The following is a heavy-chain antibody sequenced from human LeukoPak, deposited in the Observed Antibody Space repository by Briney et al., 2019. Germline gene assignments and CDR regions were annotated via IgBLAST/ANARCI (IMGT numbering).Heavy chain of an antibody. Sequence: GGSLRLSCVVSGFTFTGYSMNWVRQAPGKGLEWVSSISSSSSHIFYADSVKGRFTISRDNARNALDLQMNSLRAEDAAVYYCARSVMTGSTTRAFDMWGQGAMVTVSS. CDR2: ISSSSSHI. D-gene: IGHD2/OR15-2a*01. J-gene: IGHJ3*02. V-gene: IGHV3-21*01. CDR3: ARSVMTGSTTRAFDM. CDR1: GFTFTGYS.